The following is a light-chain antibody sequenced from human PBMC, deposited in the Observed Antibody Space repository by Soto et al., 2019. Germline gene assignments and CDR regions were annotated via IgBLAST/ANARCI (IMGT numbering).Light chain of an antibody. J-gene: IGLJ1*01. CDR2: EVR. CDR3: ISYRGSDTSYV. V-gene: IGLV2-14*01. Sequence: QSVLTQPASVSGSPGQSITISCTVTSSDIGSYNYVAWYQQFSGKTPKLIIYEVRNRPSGVSFRFSGSKSGNTASLTISGLQAEDEADYYCISYRGSDTSYVFGTGTKVTVL. CDR1: SSDIGSYNY.